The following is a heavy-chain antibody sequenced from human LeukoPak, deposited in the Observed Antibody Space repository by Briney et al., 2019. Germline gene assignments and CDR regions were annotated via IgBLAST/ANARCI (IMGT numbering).Heavy chain of an antibody. D-gene: IGHD2-15*01. J-gene: IGHJ4*02. Sequence: GGSLRLSCAASGFTFSSYWMRWVRQAPGKGLEWVANTKQDGSEKNYVDSVKGRFTISRDSGKNALYLLMNSLRAEDTAVYYCAREGVVAAGDYWGQGTLVTVSS. CDR2: TKQDGSEK. V-gene: IGHV3-7*01. CDR1: GFTFSSYW. CDR3: AREGVVAAGDY.